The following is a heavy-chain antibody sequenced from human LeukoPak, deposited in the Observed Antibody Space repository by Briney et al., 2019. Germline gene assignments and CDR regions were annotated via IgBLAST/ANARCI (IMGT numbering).Heavy chain of an antibody. CDR1: GGSFSGYY. D-gene: IGHD3-22*01. Sequence: PSETLSLTCAVYGGSFSGYYWSWIRQPPGKGLEWIGEINHSGSTNYNPSLKSRVTISVDTSKNQFSLKLSSVTAADTAVYYCARVTGYMIEDYFDYWGQGTLVTVSS. CDR2: INHSGST. CDR3: ARVTGYMIEDYFDY. J-gene: IGHJ4*02. V-gene: IGHV4-34*01.